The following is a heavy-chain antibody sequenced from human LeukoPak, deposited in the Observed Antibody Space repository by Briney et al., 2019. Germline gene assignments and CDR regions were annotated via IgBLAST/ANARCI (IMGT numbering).Heavy chain of an antibody. CDR3: ATAAAGTGDYYYGMDV. CDR1: GGSISSYY. D-gene: IGHD6-13*01. Sequence: PSETLSLTCTVSGGSISSYYWSWIRQPPGKGLEWIGYIYYSGSTNYNPSLKSRVTISVDTSKNQFSLKLSSVTAADTAVYYCATAAAGTGDYYYGMDVWGQGTTVTVSS. J-gene: IGHJ6*02. V-gene: IGHV4-59*08. CDR2: IYYSGST.